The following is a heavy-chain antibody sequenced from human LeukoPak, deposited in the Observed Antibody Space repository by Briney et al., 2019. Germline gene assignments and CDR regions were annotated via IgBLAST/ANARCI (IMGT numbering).Heavy chain of an antibody. Sequence: SQTLSFTCAVSGGSISSGGYSWSWIRQPPGKGLEWIGYIYHSGSTYYNPSLKSRVTISVDRSKNQFSLKLSSVTAADTAVYYCARSGRRYLDPWGQGTLVTVSS. D-gene: IGHD6-6*01. J-gene: IGHJ5*02. CDR1: GGSISSGGYS. CDR3: ARSGRRYLDP. CDR2: IYHSGST. V-gene: IGHV4-30-2*01.